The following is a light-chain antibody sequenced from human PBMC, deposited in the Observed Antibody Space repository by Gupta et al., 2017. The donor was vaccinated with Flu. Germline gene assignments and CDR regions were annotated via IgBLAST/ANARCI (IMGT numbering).Light chain of an antibody. CDR2: LEGSGSY. CDR1: SGHSGYI. J-gene: IGLJ3*02. Sequence: QPVVTQSSSASASLGSSVKLTCTLSSGHSGYIIAWHQQEPGKAPRYLMKLEGSGSYNKGSGVPDRFSGSSSGADRYLTISNLQSEDEADYYCETWDSNTPVFGGGTKLTVL. CDR3: ETWDSNTPV. V-gene: IGLV4-60*03.